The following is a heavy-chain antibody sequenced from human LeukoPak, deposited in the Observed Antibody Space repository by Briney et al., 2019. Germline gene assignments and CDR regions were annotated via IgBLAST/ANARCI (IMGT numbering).Heavy chain of an antibody. Sequence: SETLSLTCTVSGGSISSYYWSWIRQPPGKGLEWIGYIYYSGSTNYNPSLKSRVTISVDTSKNQFSLKLSSVTAADTAVYYCASRRDGSFLDWYFDPWGRGTLVTVSS. CDR1: GGSISSYY. CDR3: ASRRDGSFLDWYFDP. D-gene: IGHD5-24*01. J-gene: IGHJ2*01. V-gene: IGHV4-59*01. CDR2: IYYSGST.